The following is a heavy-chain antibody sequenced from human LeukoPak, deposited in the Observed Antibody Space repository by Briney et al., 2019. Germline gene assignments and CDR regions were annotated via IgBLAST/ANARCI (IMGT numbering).Heavy chain of an antibody. CDR2: ISYDGSNK. D-gene: IGHD1-26*01. J-gene: IGHJ4*02. CDR1: GFTFSSYG. CDR3: AKNGACGSCFDY. Sequence: GSLRLSCAASGFTFSSYGMHWVRQAPGKGLEWVAVISYDGSNKYYADSLKGRFTISRDNSKNTLYLQMNSLRAEDTAVYYCAKNGACGSCFDYWGQGTLVTVSS. V-gene: IGHV3-30*18.